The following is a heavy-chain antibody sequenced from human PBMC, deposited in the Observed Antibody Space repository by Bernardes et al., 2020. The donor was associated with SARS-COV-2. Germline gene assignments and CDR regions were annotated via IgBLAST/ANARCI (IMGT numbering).Heavy chain of an antibody. CDR3: AKARDLYQHFDY. Sequence: VSVSCKATGYTFSDNYIHWVRQAPGHRPEWIGWINPNSVVTNYRQKFQGRVTLTRDTSITTAYLELSSLTNDDTAIYYCAKARDLYQHFDYWGQGTLVTVSS. CDR1: GYTFSDNY. J-gene: IGHJ4*02. CDR2: INPNSVVT. D-gene: IGHD2-2*01. V-gene: IGHV1-2*02.